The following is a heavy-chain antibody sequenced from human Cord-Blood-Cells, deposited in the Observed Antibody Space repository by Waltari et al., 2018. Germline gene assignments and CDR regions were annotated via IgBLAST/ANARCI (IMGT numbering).Heavy chain of an antibody. CDR1: GGSFSGSY. J-gene: IGHJ3*02. V-gene: IGHV4-34*01. CDR2: INHSGST. CDR3: ARDARSGSYRGAFDI. Sequence: QVQLQQWGAGLLKPSETLSLTCAVYGGSFSGSYWSWIRQPPGKGLEWIGEINHSGSTNYNPSLKSRVTISVDTSKNQFSLKLSSVTAADTAVYYCARDARSGSYRGAFDIWGQGTMVTVSS. D-gene: IGHD1-26*01.